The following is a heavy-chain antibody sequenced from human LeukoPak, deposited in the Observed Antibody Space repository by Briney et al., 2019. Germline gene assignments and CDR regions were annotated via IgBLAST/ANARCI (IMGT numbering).Heavy chain of an antibody. V-gene: IGHV4-59*12. CDR2: IYYSGST. J-gene: IGHJ4*02. Sequence: SETLSLTCTVSGGSISSYYWSWIRQHPGKGLEWIGYIYYSGSTYYNPSLKSRVTISVDTSKNQFSPKLTSVTAADTAVYYCAREGGPYRPLDYSGQGTLVTVSS. CDR1: GGSISSYY. CDR3: AREGGPYRPLDY.